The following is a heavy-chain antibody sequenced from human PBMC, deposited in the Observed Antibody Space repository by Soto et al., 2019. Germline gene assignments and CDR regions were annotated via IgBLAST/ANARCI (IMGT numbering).Heavy chain of an antibody. J-gene: IGHJ4*02. CDR3: ARGGRQWLVTSDFNY. V-gene: IGHV3-74*01. D-gene: IGHD6-19*01. Sequence: GGSLRLSCAASGCTLSYYWMQWVRQAQGKGLVWVSRISTDGSSRTYVDSVKGRFTISRDSSKNTVSLEMTSLRAEDTAVYYCARGGRQWLVTSDFNYWGQGALVTVSS. CDR2: ISTDGSSR. CDR1: GCTLSYYW.